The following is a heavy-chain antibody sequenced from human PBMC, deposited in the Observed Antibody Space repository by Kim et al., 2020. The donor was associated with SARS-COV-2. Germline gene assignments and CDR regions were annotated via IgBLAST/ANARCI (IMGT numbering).Heavy chain of an antibody. CDR1: GYTFTGYY. CDR3: ARVGGTYYYDSSGYYGY. J-gene: IGHJ4*02. D-gene: IGHD3-22*01. CDR2: INPNSGGT. Sequence: ASVKVSCKASGYTFTGYYMHWVRQAPGQGLEWMGWINPNSGGTNYAQKFQGRVTMTRDTSISTAYMELSRLRSDDTAVYYCARVGGTYYYDSSGYYGYWGQGTLVTVSS. V-gene: IGHV1-2*02.